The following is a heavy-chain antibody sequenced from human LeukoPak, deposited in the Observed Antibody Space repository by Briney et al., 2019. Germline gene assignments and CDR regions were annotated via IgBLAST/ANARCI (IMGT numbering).Heavy chain of an antibody. CDR3: ARGPRYDSSGYLHYYYYMDV. J-gene: IGHJ6*03. CDR1: GGSISSYY. V-gene: IGHV4-59*01. Sequence: SETLSLTCTVSGGSISSYYWSWIRQPPGKGLEWIGYIYYSGSTNYNPSLKSQVTISVDTSKNQFSLKLSSVTAADTAVYYCARGPRYDSSGYLHYYYYMDVWGKGTTVTVSS. D-gene: IGHD3-22*01. CDR2: IYYSGST.